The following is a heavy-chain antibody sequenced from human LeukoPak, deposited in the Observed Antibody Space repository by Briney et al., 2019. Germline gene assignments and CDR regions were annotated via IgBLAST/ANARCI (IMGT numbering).Heavy chain of an antibody. CDR1: GGSISSYY. CDR3: ARGRGRRALDY. Sequence: RASETLSLTCTVSGGSISSYYWSWIRQPPGKGLEWIGYIYYSGSTNYNPSLKSRVTISVDTSKNQFSLKLSSVTAADTAVYYCARGRGRRALDYWGQGTLVTVSS. CDR2: IYYSGST. J-gene: IGHJ4*02. D-gene: IGHD3-10*01. V-gene: IGHV4-59*08.